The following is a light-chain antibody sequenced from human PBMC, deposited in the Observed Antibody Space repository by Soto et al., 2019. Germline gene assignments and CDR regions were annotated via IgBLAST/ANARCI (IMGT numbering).Light chain of an antibody. V-gene: IGKV3-20*01. CDR3: QQYIDSPRT. CDR2: GVS. J-gene: IGKJ1*01. CDR1: QTVNRNY. Sequence: EIVLTQSPGTLALSLGDGATLSCRASQTVNRNYLAWSHQKPGQPPRLLIYGVSNRATGVPDRFSGGGSGTEFTLTIVRLEPDDFGTYYCQQYIDSPRTFGQGTRVEVK.